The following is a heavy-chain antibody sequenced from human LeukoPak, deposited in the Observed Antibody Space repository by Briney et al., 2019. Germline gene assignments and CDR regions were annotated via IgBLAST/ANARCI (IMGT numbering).Heavy chain of an antibody. D-gene: IGHD6-6*01. CDR3: ARDGDSSSFDY. CDR2: INSDGSST. Sequence: GGSLRLSCAASGFTFSSYWMHWVRQAPGKGLVWVSRINSDGSSTSYADSVRGRFTISRDNAKNTLYLQMNSLRAEDTAVYYCARDGDSSSFDYWGQGTLVTVSS. CDR1: GFTFSSYW. J-gene: IGHJ4*02. V-gene: IGHV3-74*01.